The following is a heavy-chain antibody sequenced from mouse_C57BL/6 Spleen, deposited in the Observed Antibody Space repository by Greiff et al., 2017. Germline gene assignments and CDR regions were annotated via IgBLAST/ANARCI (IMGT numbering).Heavy chain of an antibody. D-gene: IGHD2-4*01. V-gene: IGHV1-39*01. CDR3: ARKDYDHAMDY. CDR1: GYSFTDYN. CDR2: FNFNYGTT. J-gene: IGHJ4*01. Sequence: VQLKESGPELVKPGASVKISCKASGYSFTDYNMNWVKQSNGKSLEWIGVFNFNYGTTTYNQKFKGKATLTVDQSSSTAYMQLNSLTSEDSAVYYCARKDYDHAMDYWGQGTSVTVSS.